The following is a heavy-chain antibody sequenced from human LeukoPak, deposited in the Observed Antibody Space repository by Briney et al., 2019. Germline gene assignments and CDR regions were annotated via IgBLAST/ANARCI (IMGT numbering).Heavy chain of an antibody. J-gene: IGHJ4*02. V-gene: IGHV1-18*01. CDR1: GYXFTSYG. D-gene: IGHD2-15*01. CDR3: ARTCSGGSCYYIY. CDR2: ISTYNGNT. Sequence: GASVKVSCRASGYXFTSYGMSWVRQAPGQGLEWMGWISTYNGNTDYAQKLQGRVTMTTDTSTSTAYMELRSLRSDDTAVYYCARTCSGGSCYYIYWGQGTLVAVSS.